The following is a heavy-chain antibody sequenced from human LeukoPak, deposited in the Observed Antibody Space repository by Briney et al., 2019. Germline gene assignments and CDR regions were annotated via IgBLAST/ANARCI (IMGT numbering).Heavy chain of an antibody. Sequence: GESLKISCKGSGYSFTSYWIGWVRQMPGKGLEWMGIIYPGDSDTRYSPSFQGQVTISADKSISTAYLQWSSLKASDTAMYYCAGPDFYGDYVGYFDYWGQGTLVTVSS. J-gene: IGHJ4*02. V-gene: IGHV5-51*01. CDR2: IYPGDSDT. CDR3: AGPDFYGDYVGYFDY. D-gene: IGHD4-17*01. CDR1: GYSFTSYW.